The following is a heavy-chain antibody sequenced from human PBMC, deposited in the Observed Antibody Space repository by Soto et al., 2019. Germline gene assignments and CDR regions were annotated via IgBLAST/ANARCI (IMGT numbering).Heavy chain of an antibody. D-gene: IGHD3-10*01. V-gene: IGHV4-59*01. CDR3: ARVVWFEENQVYSYGMDV. J-gene: IGHJ6*02. CDR2: IYYSGST. CDR1: GVSISSYY. Sequence: QVQLVESGPGLVKPSETLSLTCTVSGVSISSYYWTWIRQPPGKALEWIGYIYYSGSTNYNPSLKSRVTISIDTSKNQFSLRLNSVTAADTAVYYCARVVWFEENQVYSYGMDVWGQGTTVTVSS.